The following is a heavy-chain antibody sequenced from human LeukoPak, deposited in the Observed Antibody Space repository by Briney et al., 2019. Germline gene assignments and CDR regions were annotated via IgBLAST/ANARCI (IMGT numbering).Heavy chain of an antibody. D-gene: IGHD1-1*01. CDR2: ISTYNGNT. CDR3: ARNTGNWDLDY. CDR1: GYTFANYG. J-gene: IGHJ4*02. Sequence: ASVKVSCKASGYTFANYGISWVRQAPVQGLEGMGWISTYNGNTHYAQNFQGTFTMTTDTSTTTAYMELRSLRSDDTAVYYCARNTGNWDLDYWGQGTLVTVSS. V-gene: IGHV1-18*01.